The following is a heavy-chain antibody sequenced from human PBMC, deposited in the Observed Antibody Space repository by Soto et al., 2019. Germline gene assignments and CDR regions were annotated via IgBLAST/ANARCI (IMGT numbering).Heavy chain of an antibody. CDR3: ARPNRSYNWNYVGWFDP. CDR2: INHSGST. D-gene: IGHD1-7*01. CDR1: GGSFSGYY. J-gene: IGHJ5*02. V-gene: IGHV4-34*01. Sequence: PSETLSLTCAVYGGSFSGYYWSWIRQPPGKGLEWIGEINHSGSTNYNPSLKSRVTISVDTSKNQFSLKLSSVTAADTAVYYCARPNRSYNWNYVGWFDPWGQGTLVTVSS.